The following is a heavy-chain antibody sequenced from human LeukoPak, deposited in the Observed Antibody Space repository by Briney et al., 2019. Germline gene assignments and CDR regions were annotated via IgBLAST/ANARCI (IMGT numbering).Heavy chain of an antibody. J-gene: IGHJ4*02. CDR1: GYTFTGYY. D-gene: IGHD3-10*01. V-gene: IGHV1-2*02. CDR2: INPNSGGT. Sequence: ASVKVSCKASGYTFTGYYMHWVRQAPGQGLEWMGWINPNSGGTNYAQKLQGRVTMTTDTSTSTADMELSSLRPDDTAVYYCARVVQWFGDLSPYYFAYWGQGTLVTVSS. CDR3: ARVVQWFGDLSPYYFAY.